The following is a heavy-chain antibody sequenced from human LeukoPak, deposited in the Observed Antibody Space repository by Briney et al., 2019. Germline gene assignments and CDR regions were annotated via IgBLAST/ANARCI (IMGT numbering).Heavy chain of an antibody. D-gene: IGHD1-26*01. CDR3: AKRPSRRSGSY. Sequence: GGSLRLSCAASGFTFSDYSIHWVRQAPGKGLEWVAIMSYDGSNKYYADSVKGRFTISRDNSKNTLYLQMNSLRAEDTAVYYCAKRPSRRSGSYFGQGTLVTVSS. V-gene: IGHV3-30-3*02. CDR1: GFTFSDYS. CDR2: MSYDGSNK. J-gene: IGHJ4*02.